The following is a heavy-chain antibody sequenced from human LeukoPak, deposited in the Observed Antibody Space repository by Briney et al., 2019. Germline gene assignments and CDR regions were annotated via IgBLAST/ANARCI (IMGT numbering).Heavy chain of an antibody. J-gene: IGHJ6*02. CDR2: INHSGST. V-gene: IGHV4-34*01. Sequence: SETLSLTCAVYGGSFSGYYWSWIRQPPGKGLEWIGEINHSGSTNYNPSLKSRVTIPVDTSKNQFSLKLSSVTAADTAVYYCAREAGGAAAGRDIYYYYGMDVWGQGTTVTVSS. CDR3: AREAGGAAAGRDIYYYYGMDV. CDR1: GGSFSGYY. D-gene: IGHD6-13*01.